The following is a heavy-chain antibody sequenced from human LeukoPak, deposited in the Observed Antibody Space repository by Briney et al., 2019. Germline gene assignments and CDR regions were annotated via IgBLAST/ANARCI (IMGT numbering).Heavy chain of an antibody. CDR1: GGTFSNYA. CDR2: IIPIFGTA. V-gene: IGHV1-69*01. J-gene: IGHJ4*02. CDR3: SNDPYCSGGSCYSGLVPD. D-gene: IGHD2-15*01. Sequence: SVKVSCKASGGTFSNYAISWVRQAPGQGLEWMGGIIPIFGTANYAQKFQGRVTITADESTSTAYMELSSLRSEDTAVYYCSNDPYCSGGSCYSGLVPDWGQGTLVTVSS.